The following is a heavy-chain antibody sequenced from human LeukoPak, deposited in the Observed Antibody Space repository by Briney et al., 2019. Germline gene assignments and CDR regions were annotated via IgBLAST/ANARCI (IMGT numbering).Heavy chain of an antibody. V-gene: IGHV3-23*01. CDR1: GFTFSSYA. Sequence: PGGSLRLSCAASGFTFSSYAMSWVRQAPGKGLEWVSALSGSGDSTYYADSVKGRFTISRDNSKNTLYLQMNSLRAEDTAVYYCAKVTYDYVWGSYETWGQGTLVTVSS. J-gene: IGHJ5*02. CDR3: AKVTYDYVWGSYET. CDR2: LSGSGDST. D-gene: IGHD3-16*01.